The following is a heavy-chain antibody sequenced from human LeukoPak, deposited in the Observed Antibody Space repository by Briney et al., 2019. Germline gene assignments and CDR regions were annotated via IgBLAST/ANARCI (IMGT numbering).Heavy chain of an antibody. CDR1: GLSVSSNF. CDR3: ASQEVVPAAIGYYYYGMDV. D-gene: IGHD2-2*01. CDR2: IYGGGST. Sequence: GGSLRLSCAATGLSVSSNFMSWVRQAPGKGLEWVSVIYGGGSTYYADSVKGRFTISRDNSKNTLYLQMNSLRAEDTAVYYCASQEVVPAAIGYYYYGMDVWGQGTTVTVSS. V-gene: IGHV3-53*05. J-gene: IGHJ6*02.